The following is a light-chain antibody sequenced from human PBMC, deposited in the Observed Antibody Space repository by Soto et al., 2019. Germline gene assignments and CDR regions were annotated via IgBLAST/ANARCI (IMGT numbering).Light chain of an antibody. J-gene: IGKJ2*03. V-gene: IGKV1-5*01. CDR2: DAS. CDR1: QDISRW. CDR3: QQYDGYYS. Sequence: DIQLTQSLCTLSAYVGERVTLTCLARQDISRWLAWYQQKPGKAPVLLIYDASTLQGGVPSRFSGTGSGTEFTLTISSLQPEDFATYYCQQYDGYYSFGQGTKVDIK.